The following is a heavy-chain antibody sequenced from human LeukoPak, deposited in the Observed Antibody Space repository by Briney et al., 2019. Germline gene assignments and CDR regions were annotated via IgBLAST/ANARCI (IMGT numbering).Heavy chain of an antibody. CDR2: IKQDGSEE. D-gene: IGHD1/OR15-1a*01. V-gene: IGHV3-7*01. J-gene: IGHJ5*02. CDR3: ARTRNSWFDH. Sequence: GGSLRLSCAASGFTFSEYWMSWVRQAPGKGLEWVASIKQDGSEEYYVDSVKGRFTISRDDAKNSVDLHMDSLRVEDTALYYCARTRNSWFDHWGQGTLVTVSS. CDR1: GFTFSEYW.